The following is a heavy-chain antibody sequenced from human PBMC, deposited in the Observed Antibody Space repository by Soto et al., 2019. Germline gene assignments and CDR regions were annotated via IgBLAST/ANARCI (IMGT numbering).Heavy chain of an antibody. J-gene: IGHJ4*02. CDR3: VRDIGVLRDF. V-gene: IGHV3-48*01. D-gene: IGHD2-2*01. CDR2: IGTSSTNI. Sequence: EVQLVESGGNLVQPGGSLRLSCAASGFTLSTYSMNWVRQAPGKGLEWVSFIGTSSTNIYYADSVKGRFIISSDNAENSLYLQMVSLRVEETAMYYCVRDIGVLRDFWGQGTLVTVSS. CDR1: GFTLSTYS.